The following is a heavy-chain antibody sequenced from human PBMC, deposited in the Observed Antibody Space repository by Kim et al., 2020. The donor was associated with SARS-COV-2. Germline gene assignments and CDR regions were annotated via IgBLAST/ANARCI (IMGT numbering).Heavy chain of an antibody. V-gene: IGHV4-31*03. D-gene: IGHD4-17*01. CDR2: IYYSGST. CDR1: GGSISSGGYY. J-gene: IGHJ4*02. Sequence: SETLSLTCTVSGGSISSGGYYWSWIRQHPGKGLEWIGYIYYSGSTYYNPSLKSRVTISVDTSKNQFSLKLSSVTAADTAVYYCARAHDYGDYVSDSEPNFDYWGQGTLVTVSS. CDR3: ARAHDYGDYVSDSEPNFDY.